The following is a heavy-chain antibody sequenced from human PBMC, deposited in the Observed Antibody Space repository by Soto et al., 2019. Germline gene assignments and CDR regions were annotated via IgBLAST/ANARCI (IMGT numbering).Heavy chain of an antibody. CDR2: IYYSGST. J-gene: IGHJ5*02. V-gene: IGHV4-59*01. CDR3: ARGHGWFDP. Sequence: SETLSLTCTVSGGSISSYYWSWIRQPPGKGLEWIGYIYYSGSTNYNPSLKSRVTISVDTSKNQFSLKLSSVTAADTAVYYCARGHGWFDPWGQGTLVTVSS. CDR1: GGSISSYY.